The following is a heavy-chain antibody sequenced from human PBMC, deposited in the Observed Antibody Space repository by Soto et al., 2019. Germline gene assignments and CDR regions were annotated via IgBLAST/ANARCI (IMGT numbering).Heavy chain of an antibody. CDR2: INHSGST. J-gene: IGHJ4*02. CDR1: GGSLSDYY. V-gene: IGHV4-34*01. Sequence: SETLSLTCAVYGGSLSDYYWSWIRQPPGKGLEWIGEINHSGSTNYNPSLKSRVTISVDTSKKQFSLKLSPVTAADTAVYYCARAETAMALYYFDYWGQGTLVTVSS. D-gene: IGHD5-18*01. CDR3: ARAETAMALYYFDY.